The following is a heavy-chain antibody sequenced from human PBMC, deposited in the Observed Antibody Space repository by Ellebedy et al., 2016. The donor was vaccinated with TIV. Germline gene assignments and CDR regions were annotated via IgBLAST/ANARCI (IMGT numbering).Heavy chain of an antibody. CDR3: ARQGDYGSGTNYVGEDY. D-gene: IGHD3-10*01. J-gene: IGHJ4*02. CDR2: ISYSGST. CDR1: GGSISSSSYY. Sequence: SETLSLXCTVSGGSISSSSYYWVWIRQPPGTRLEWIASISYSGSTYYNPSLKSRVTVPVDTSNNQFSLKLSSVTAADTAVYYCARQGDYGSGTNYVGEDYWGQGTLVTVSS. V-gene: IGHV4-39*01.